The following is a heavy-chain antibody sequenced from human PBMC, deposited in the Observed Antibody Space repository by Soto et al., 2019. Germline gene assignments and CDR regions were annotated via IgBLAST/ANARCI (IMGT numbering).Heavy chain of an antibody. V-gene: IGHV3-33*01. J-gene: IGHJ2*01. CDR2: IWYDGSNK. D-gene: IGHD5-18*01. Sequence: QVQLVESGGGVVQPGRSPRLSCAASGFTFSSYGMHWVRQAPGKGPEWVAVIWYDGSNKYYADSVKGRFTISRDNSKNTLYLQMNSLRAEDTAVYYCARDPDTAMEDWYFDLWGRGTLVTVSS. CDR3: ARDPDTAMEDWYFDL. CDR1: GFTFSSYG.